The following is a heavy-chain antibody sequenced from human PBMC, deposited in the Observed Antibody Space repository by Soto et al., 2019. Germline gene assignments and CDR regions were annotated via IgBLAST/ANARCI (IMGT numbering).Heavy chain of an antibody. CDR2: IYSGGST. CDR3: ASEDSSSAFDY. D-gene: IGHD6-6*01. CDR1: GFTVSSYY. V-gene: IGHV3-53*01. J-gene: IGHJ4*02. Sequence: EVQLVESGGGLIQPGGSLRLSCAASGFTVSSYYMSWVRQAPGKGLEWVSVIYSGGSTYYADSVKGRFTIYRDNSKNTLYLQMNSLRAEDTGVYYCASEDSSSAFDYWGQGTLVTVSS.